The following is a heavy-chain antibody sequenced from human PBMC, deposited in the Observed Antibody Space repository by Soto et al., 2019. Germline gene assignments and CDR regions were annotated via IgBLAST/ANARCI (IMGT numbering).Heavy chain of an antibody. J-gene: IGHJ6*03. CDR2: VSASGGST. D-gene: IGHD3-10*01. CDR1: GFTFSSYV. V-gene: IGHV3-23*01. CDR3: AKGHTTMAPQYYIEYHYYYMDV. Sequence: EVQLLESGGGLVQPGGSLRLSCAASGFTFSSYVMTWVRQAPGKGLEWASAVSASGGSTYYADSVKGRFTISRDNSKSTLYLQMNTRRAEDSAVYYCAKGHTTMAPQYYIEYHYYYMDVWGKGTTVTVSS.